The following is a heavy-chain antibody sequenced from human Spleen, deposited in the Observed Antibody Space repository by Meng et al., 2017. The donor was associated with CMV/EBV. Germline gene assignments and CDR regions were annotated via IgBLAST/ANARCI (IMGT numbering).Heavy chain of an antibody. CDR3: ARGVGDYYGSGA. V-gene: IGHV3-21*01. J-gene: IGHJ5*02. CDR1: GFTFRGYT. Sequence: CAASGFTFRGYTMTWVRQAPGKGLQWVSSISSDSSAIYYADSVTGRFTISRDNAKNSLYLQMNSLRAEDTAVYYCARGVGDYYGSGAWGQGTLVTVSS. CDR2: ISSDSSAI. D-gene: IGHD3-10*01.